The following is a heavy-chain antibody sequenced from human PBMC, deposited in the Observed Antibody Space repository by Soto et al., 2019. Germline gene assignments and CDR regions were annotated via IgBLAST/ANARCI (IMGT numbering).Heavy chain of an antibody. D-gene: IGHD1-1*01. CDR3: AKTGGGCNFPDPYYYYYYGMDV. CDR2: ISGSGGST. J-gene: IGHJ6*02. Sequence: LRLSCAASGFTFSSYAMSWVRQAPGKGLEWVSAISGSGGSTYYADSVKGRFTISRDNSKNTLYLQMNSLRAEDTAVYYCAKTGGGCNFPDPYYYYYYGMDVWGQGTTVTVSS. V-gene: IGHV3-23*01. CDR1: GFTFSSYA.